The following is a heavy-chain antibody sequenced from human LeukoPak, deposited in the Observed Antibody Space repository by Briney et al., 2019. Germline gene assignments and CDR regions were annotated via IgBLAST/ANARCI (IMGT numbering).Heavy chain of an antibody. V-gene: IGHV3-23*01. Sequence: GGSLRLSCAASGFTFSTYIMTWVRQAPGKGLEWVSSIGGSGGSTYYADSVKGRFTISRDNSKNTLYLQMNSLRAADTAVYYCATYDYVWGRYRLAQSDYWGQGTLVTVSS. CDR1: GFTFSTYI. CDR2: IGGSGGST. D-gene: IGHD3-16*02. CDR3: ATYDYVWGRYRLAQSDY. J-gene: IGHJ4*02.